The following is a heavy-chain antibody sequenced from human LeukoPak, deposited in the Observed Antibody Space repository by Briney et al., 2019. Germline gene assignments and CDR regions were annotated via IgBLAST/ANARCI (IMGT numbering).Heavy chain of an antibody. CDR3: ARGTFWSGYYHDY. V-gene: IGHV4-30-4*02. J-gene: IGHJ4*02. Sequence: SETLSLTCTVSGGSISSGDYYWSWLRQPPGKGLEWIGYIYYSGSTYYNPSLKSRVTISLNTSKTQFSLKLSSVTAADTAVYYCARGTFWSGYYHDYWGQGTLVTVSS. CDR1: GGSISSGDYY. CDR2: IYYSGST. D-gene: IGHD3-3*01.